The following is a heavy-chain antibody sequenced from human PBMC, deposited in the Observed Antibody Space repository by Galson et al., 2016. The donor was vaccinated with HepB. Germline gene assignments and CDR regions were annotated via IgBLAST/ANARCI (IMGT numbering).Heavy chain of an antibody. CDR2: IFYTGST. J-gene: IGHJ6*02. CDR3: ARKVYGQRPLCFHYGLYV. Sequence: SETLSLTCPVSGGSISSRNYSWVWIRQPPGKGLEWIGSIFYTGSTYYNPSLKSRVTISVDTPKNQFSLKLNSVTAADTAVYYCARKVYGQRPLCFHYGLYVWGPGTTVTVSS. V-gene: IGHV4-39*01. D-gene: IGHD2/OR15-2a*01. CDR1: GGSISSRNYS.